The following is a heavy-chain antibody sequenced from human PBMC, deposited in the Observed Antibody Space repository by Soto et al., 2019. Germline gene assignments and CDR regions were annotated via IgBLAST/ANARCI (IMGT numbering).Heavy chain of an antibody. J-gene: IGHJ6*02. Sequence: SETLSLTCTVSGASISSGGYYWSWIRQHPGKGLEWIGYIYYSGSTYYNPSLKSRVTISVDTSKNQFSLKLSSVTAADTAVYYCARVVGGYYYGMDVWGQGTTVTVSS. V-gene: IGHV4-31*03. CDR2: IYYSGST. D-gene: IGHD2-2*01. CDR3: ARVVGGYYYGMDV. CDR1: GASISSGGYY.